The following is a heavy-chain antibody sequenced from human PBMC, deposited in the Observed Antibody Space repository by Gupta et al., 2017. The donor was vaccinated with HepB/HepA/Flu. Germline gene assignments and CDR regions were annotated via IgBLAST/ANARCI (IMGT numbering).Heavy chain of an antibody. Sequence: EVQLVESGGGLVQPGGSLRLSCAVSGFTFSTFWMHWFRQVPGKGPVWVSRINRDERSTVYADSVKGRFTISRDNAKNTLYLQMNSLRVEDTALYYCTREAVTIDYWGQGTLVTVSS. CDR1: GFTFSTFW. J-gene: IGHJ4*02. CDR3: TREAVTIDY. CDR2: INRDERST. V-gene: IGHV3-74*01. D-gene: IGHD4-17*01.